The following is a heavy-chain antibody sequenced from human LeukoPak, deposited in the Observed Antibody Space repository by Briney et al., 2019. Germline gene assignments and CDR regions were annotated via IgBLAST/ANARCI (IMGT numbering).Heavy chain of an antibody. D-gene: IGHD6-19*01. CDR1: GFTFDSYW. V-gene: IGHV3-7*03. J-gene: IGHJ4*02. CDR2: IKRDGSEK. CDR3: ARLGPASSGWPESFDY. Sequence: GGSLRLSCAASGFTFDSYWMNWVRQAPGKGLEWVANIKRDGSEKYYVDSVKGRFTISRDNAKNSLDLQMNSLRVEDTAVYYCARLGPASSGWPESFDYWGQGTLVTVSS.